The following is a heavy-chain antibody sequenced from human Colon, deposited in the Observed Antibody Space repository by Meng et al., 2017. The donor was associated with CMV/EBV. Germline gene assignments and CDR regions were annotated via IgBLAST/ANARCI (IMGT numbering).Heavy chain of an antibody. CDR2: INPNGIAA. Sequence: VSCKASGFTFTNCFMHWVRQAPGQGLEYMGHINPNGIAASYAQRFRGRFTMTRDTSTSTVYMELSGLRSEDTAVYYCARESTMVTDYWGQGTLVTVSS. J-gene: IGHJ4*02. CDR1: GFTFTNCF. CDR3: ARESTMVTDY. V-gene: IGHV1-46*01. D-gene: IGHD4/OR15-4a*01.